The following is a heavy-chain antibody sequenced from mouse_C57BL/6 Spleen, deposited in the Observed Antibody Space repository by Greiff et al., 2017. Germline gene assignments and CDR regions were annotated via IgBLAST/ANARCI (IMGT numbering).Heavy chain of an antibody. D-gene: IGHD2-3*01. V-gene: IGHV1-69*01. Sequence: QVQLQQPGAELVMPGASVKLSCKASGYTFTSYWMHWVKQRPGQGLEWIGEIDPSDSYTNYNQKFKGKSTLTVDKSSSTAYMQLSSLTSEDSAVYYCASGRGGYYSWFAYWGQGTLVTVSA. CDR2: IDPSDSYT. CDR3: ASGRGGYYSWFAY. J-gene: IGHJ3*01. CDR1: GYTFTSYW.